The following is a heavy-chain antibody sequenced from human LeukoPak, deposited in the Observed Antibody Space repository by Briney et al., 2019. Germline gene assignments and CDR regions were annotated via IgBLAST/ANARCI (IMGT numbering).Heavy chain of an antibody. D-gene: IGHD6-19*01. CDR2: IFYSGST. CDR1: GGSLSSYY. CDR3: SSGWYFGPAFDI. V-gene: IGHV4-59*01. Sequence: SSETLSLTCTVSGGSLSSYYWNWIRQSPGMGLEWIGNIFYSGSTNYNPSLKSRGTISVDTSKNQFSLRLSSVTAADTAVYYCSSGWYFGPAFDIWGQGTMVTVSS. J-gene: IGHJ3*02.